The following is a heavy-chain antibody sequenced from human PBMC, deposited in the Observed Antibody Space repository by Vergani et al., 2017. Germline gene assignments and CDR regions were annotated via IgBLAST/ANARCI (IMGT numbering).Heavy chain of an antibody. CDR3: ARNRGRGGSYSVSWFDP. CDR1: GYSLSDHY. V-gene: IGHV1-2*02. J-gene: IGHJ5*02. CDR2: LDPHTGDT. D-gene: IGHD3-10*01. Sequence: QVQLVQSGAEVRKPGASVKVSCKASGYSLSDHYIHWVRQAPGQGVEWMGRLDPHTGDTKYAEKFQGRAILTRDRSISTAYMELISLISDDTAVYYCARNRGRGGSYSVSWFDPWGQGTKVTDAS.